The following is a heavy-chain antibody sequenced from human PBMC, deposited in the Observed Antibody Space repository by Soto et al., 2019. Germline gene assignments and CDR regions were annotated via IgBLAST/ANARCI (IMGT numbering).Heavy chain of an antibody. CDR1: GGTFSRYA. J-gene: IGHJ6*02. CDR2: IIPIFGTA. CDR3: ARDSSIAVAGARYYYYGMDV. D-gene: IGHD6-19*01. V-gene: IGHV1-69*13. Sequence: SVKGSCKASGGTFSRYAVSWVRQAPGQGLEWMGGIIPIFGTANYAQKFQGRVTITADESTSTAYMELSSLRSEDTAVYYCARDSSIAVAGARYYYYGMDVWGQGTTVTVSS.